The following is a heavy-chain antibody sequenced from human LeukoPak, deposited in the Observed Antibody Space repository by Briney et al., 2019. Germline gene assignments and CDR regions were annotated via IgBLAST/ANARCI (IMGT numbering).Heavy chain of an antibody. CDR2: ISGSGGST. V-gene: IGHV3-23*01. CDR3: GAYVEMTARRFDY. CDR1: GFTFSSYA. Sequence: GSLRLSCAASGFTFSSYAMSWVRQAPGKGLEWVSAISGSGGSTYYADSVKGRFTISRDNAKNSLYLQMNSLRAEDTAVYYCGAYVEMTARRFDYWGQGTLVTVSS. J-gene: IGHJ4*02. D-gene: IGHD5-24*01.